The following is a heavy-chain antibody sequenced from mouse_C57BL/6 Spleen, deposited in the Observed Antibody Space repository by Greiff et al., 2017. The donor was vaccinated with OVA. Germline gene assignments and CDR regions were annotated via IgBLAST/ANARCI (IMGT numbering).Heavy chain of an antibody. V-gene: IGHV2-5*01. D-gene: IGHD2-4*01. CDR2: IWRVGST. CDR1: GFSLTSYG. J-gene: IGHJ3*01. CDR3: AKRAYDYDWGFAY. Sequence: VQLQQSGPGLVQPSQSLSITCTVSGFSLTSYGVPWVRQSPGKGLEWLGVIWRVGSTDYNAAFMSRLSIPKDNSKSQMFLKMNSLQADDTAIYYCAKRAYDYDWGFAYWGQGTLVTVAA.